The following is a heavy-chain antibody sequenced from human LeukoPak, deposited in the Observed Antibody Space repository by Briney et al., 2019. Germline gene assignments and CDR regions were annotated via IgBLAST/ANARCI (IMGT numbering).Heavy chain of an antibody. J-gene: IGHJ4*02. V-gene: IGHV3-30*02. CDR1: GFTFSSYG. CDR3: AKGQYYNILTGFYARRGLDY. CDR2: IRYDGSNK. D-gene: IGHD3-9*01. Sequence: PGGSLRLSCAASGFTFSSYGMHWVRQAPGKGLEWVAFIRYDGSNKYYADSVKGRFTISRDNSKNTLYLRMNSLRDEDTAVYYCAKGQYYNILTGFYARRGLDYWGQGTLVTVSS.